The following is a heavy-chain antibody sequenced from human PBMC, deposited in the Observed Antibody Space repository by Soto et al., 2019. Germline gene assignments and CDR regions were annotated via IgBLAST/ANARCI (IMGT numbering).Heavy chain of an antibody. CDR3: ARAYGDYPRPLDY. Sequence: PGGSLRLSCAASGFTFSNYDMHWVRQAPGKGLEWVSAISSSSSAAYYADSVRGRFTISRDNAKNSLYLQMNSLSAEDTAVYYCARAYGDYPRPLDYWGQGNLVTVSS. CDR2: ISSSSSAA. D-gene: IGHD4-17*01. CDR1: GFTFSNYD. V-gene: IGHV3-48*01. J-gene: IGHJ4*02.